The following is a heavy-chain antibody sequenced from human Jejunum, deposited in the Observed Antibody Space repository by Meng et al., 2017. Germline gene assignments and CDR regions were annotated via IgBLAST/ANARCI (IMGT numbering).Heavy chain of an antibody. D-gene: IGHD5-24*01. CDR2: INTNTGGT. CDR1: GYTLNGFY. Sequence: QVQMEQSGAEVRKPGASAKVSCRASGYTLNGFYMHWVRQDPGQGLEWMGRINTNTGGTNYAQNFKGSITLTRDTSTVYMEVNRLRSDDTAMYYCAGRSYNYDDYFDFWGRGTLVTVSS. V-gene: IGHV1-2*06. J-gene: IGHJ4*02. CDR3: AGRSYNYDDYFDF.